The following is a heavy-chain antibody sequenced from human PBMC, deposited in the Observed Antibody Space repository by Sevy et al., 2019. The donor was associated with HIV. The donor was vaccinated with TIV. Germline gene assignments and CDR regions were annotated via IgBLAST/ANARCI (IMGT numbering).Heavy chain of an antibody. CDR2: IKNKADGGTR. Sequence: GGSLRLSCAASGFTFSNAWMNWVRQAPGKGLEWVGRIKNKADGGTRDYAAPVKGRFTISRDDSKNTVYLQMISLKTEDTAIYYCTTAHYYEIRWGQGTLVTVSS. CDR3: TTAHYYEIR. J-gene: IGHJ4*02. D-gene: IGHD3-22*01. CDR1: GFTFSNAW. V-gene: IGHV3-15*07.